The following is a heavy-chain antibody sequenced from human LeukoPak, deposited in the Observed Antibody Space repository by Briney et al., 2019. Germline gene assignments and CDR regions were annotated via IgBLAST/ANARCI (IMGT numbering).Heavy chain of an antibody. Sequence: GESLKISRKCSGCSFTSYLIGWVRQVPGKGLEWMGIIYPGDSDTIYSPSLQGRVTITGDKSISIASLPWSCVNARAAPIYYGARQYYDIFTGYFPIDYRGQGTLVSV. CDR3: ARQYYDIFTGYFPIDY. J-gene: IGHJ4*02. CDR1: GCSFTSYL. D-gene: IGHD3-9*01. V-gene: IGHV5-51*01. CDR2: IYPGDSDT.